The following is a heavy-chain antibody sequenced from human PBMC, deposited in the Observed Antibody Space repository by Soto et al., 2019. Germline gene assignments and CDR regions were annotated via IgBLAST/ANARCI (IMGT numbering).Heavy chain of an antibody. CDR2: IYDTESA. D-gene: IGHD6-6*01. V-gene: IGHV4-31*03. CDR3: ARASSSSSAADY. Sequence: QVQLQESGPGLVKPSQTLSLTCNVSGESISSGGYYWSWIRHHPGKGLEWIGYIYDTESAYYNPSLKSRVTISMDTSKNQFAMRLSSVTAADTAVYSCARASSSSSAADYWGQGILGTVSS. CDR1: GESISSGGYY. J-gene: IGHJ4*02.